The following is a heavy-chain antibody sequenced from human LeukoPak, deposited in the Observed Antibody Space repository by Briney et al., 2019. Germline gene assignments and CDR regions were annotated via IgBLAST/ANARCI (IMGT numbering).Heavy chain of an antibody. CDR1: GFTFSSYA. J-gene: IGHJ3*02. Sequence: GGSLRLSCAASGFTFSSYAMSWVRQAPGKGLEWVSAISGSGGSTYYADSVKGRFTISRDNSKNTLYLQMNSLRAEDTAVYYCARGRRDCSGDCYVAFDIWGQGTMVTVSS. V-gene: IGHV3-23*01. D-gene: IGHD2-21*02. CDR3: ARGRRDCSGDCYVAFDI. CDR2: ISGSGGST.